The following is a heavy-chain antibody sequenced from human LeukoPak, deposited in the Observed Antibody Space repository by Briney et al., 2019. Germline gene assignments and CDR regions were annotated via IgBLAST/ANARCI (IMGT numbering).Heavy chain of an antibody. J-gene: IGHJ4*02. CDR1: GGSISSGGYY. V-gene: IGHV4-31*03. CDR3: ARSGYSGYDSGDY. Sequence: PSETLSLTCTVSGGSISSGGYYWSWIRQHPGKGLEWIGYIYYSGSTYYNPSLKSRVTISVDTSKNQFSLKLSSVTAADTAVYYCARSGYSGYDSGDYWGQGTLSPSPQ. CDR2: IYYSGST. D-gene: IGHD5-12*01.